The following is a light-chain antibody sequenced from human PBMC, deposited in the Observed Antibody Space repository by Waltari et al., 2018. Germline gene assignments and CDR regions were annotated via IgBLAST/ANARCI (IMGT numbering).Light chain of an antibody. CDR3: QQYGYSPWT. CDR2: GAS. V-gene: IGKV3-20*01. CDR1: QSGKSNY. Sequence: LTQSPGTPSLSPGERATLSCRASQSGKSNYLAWYQLKPGQAPRLLIHGASSRAPGIPERISGSGSGTDCTLTISRLEPEDSAMYYCQQYGYSPWTFGQGTKVEIK. J-gene: IGKJ1*01.